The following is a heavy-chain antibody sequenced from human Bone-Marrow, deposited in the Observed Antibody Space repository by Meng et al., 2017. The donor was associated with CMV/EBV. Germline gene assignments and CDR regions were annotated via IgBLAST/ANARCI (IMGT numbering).Heavy chain of an antibody. Sequence: ASVKVSCKASGYTFTSYDINWVRQASGQGLERLGWMNPNSGNAGYAQKFQGRVTMTRDTSISTAYMELTSLTSEDTAVYFCVRLAVRGVIGPWGQGTLVTVSS. CDR1: GYTFTSYD. V-gene: IGHV1-8*01. CDR3: VRLAVRGVIGP. D-gene: IGHD3-10*01. CDR2: MNPNSGNA. J-gene: IGHJ5*02.